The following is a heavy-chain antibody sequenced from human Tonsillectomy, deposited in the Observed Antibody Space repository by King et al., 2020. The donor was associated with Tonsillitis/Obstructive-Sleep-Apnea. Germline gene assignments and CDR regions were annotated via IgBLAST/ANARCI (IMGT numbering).Heavy chain of an antibody. CDR1: GFTFSSYS. CDR2: ISSSSSYI. Sequence: VQLVESGGGLVKPGGSLRLSCAASGFTFSSYSMNWVRQAPGKGLEWVSSISSSSSYIYYADSVKGRFTISRDNAKNSLYLQMNSLRAEDTAVYYCARSGATMSYFDYRGQGTLVTVSS. CDR3: ARSGATMSYFDY. J-gene: IGHJ4*02. V-gene: IGHV3-21*01. D-gene: IGHD1-26*01.